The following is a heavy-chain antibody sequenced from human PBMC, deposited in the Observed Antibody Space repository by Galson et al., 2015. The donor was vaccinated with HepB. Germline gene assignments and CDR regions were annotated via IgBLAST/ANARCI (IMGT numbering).Heavy chain of an antibody. J-gene: IGHJ4*02. CDR1: GYGFSDFF. D-gene: IGHD3-10*01. CDR3: ARAPELERDY. Sequence: VSCKASGYGFSDFFIYWVRQAPGQGLQWIGTINPNSGDTTYAHNFQDRVTMTRDTSISTAYMELTSLRSDDTAMYYCARAPELERDYWGQGTLATVSS. CDR2: INPNSGDT. V-gene: IGHV1-2*02.